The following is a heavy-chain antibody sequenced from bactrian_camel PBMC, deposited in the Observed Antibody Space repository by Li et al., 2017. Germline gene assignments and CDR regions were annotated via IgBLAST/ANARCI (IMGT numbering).Heavy chain of an antibody. D-gene: IGHD6*01. CDR3: VRESHDGGSWSAQHLNSDY. J-gene: IGHJ4*01. V-gene: IGHV3S6*01. CDR1: RLRSSGNC. CDR2: IWIDGGNT. Sequence: HVQLVESGGGSVQAGGSLRLTCGVSRLRSSGNCMAWFRQVSEKTREGVAAIWIDGGNTYYADSVKGRFTISQDNAKNTVYLQMNSLQVEDTAVYYCVRESHDGGSWSAQHLNSDYWGQGTQVTVS.